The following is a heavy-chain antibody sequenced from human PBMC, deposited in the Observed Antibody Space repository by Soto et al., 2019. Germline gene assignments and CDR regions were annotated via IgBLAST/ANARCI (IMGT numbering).Heavy chain of an antibody. J-gene: IGHJ1*01. D-gene: IGHD3-22*01. V-gene: IGHV4-61*01. CDR1: GGSVSSGSYY. CDR3: ARYYYDSSGARGCQH. CDR2: IYYSGST. Sequence: SETLSLTCTVSGGSVSSGSYYWSWIRQPPGKGLEWIGYIYYSGSTNYNPSLKSRVTISVDTSKNQFSLKLSSVTAADTAVYYCARYYYDSSGARGCQHWGQGTLVTVSS.